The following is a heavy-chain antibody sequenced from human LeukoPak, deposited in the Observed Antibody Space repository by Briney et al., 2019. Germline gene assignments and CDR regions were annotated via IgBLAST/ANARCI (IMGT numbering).Heavy chain of an antibody. CDR3: ARFPIAVAGYEGENWFDP. J-gene: IGHJ5*02. CDR1: GGSISSYY. V-gene: IGHV4-59*01. D-gene: IGHD6-19*01. CDR2: IYYSGST. Sequence: SETLSLTCTVSGGSISSYYWSWIRQPPGKGLEWIGYIYYSGSTNYNPSLKSRVTISVDTSKNQFSLKLSSVTAADTAVYYCARFPIAVAGYEGENWFDPWGQGTLVTVSS.